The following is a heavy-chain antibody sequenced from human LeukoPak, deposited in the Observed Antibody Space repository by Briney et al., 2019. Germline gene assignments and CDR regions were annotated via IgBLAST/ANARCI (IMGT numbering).Heavy chain of an antibody. Sequence: ASVKVSCKVSGYTLSELSMHWVRQAPGKGLEWMGWISAYNGNTNYAQKLQGRVTMTTDTSTSTAYMELRSLRSDDTAVYYCARDPAPWSIWGQGTMVTVSS. V-gene: IGHV1-18*01. CDR2: ISAYNGNT. CDR3: ARDPAPWSI. CDR1: GYTLSELS. J-gene: IGHJ3*02. D-gene: IGHD2-8*01.